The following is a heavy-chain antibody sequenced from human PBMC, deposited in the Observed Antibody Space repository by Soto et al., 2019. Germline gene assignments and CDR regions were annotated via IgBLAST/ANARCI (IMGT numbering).Heavy chain of an antibody. J-gene: IGHJ4*02. CDR1: GGSISSGGYY. V-gene: IGHV4-31*02. CDR2: IYYSGST. Sequence: SETLSLTCTVSGGSISSGGYYWSWIRQHPGKGLEWIGYIYYSGSTYYNPSLKSRVTISVDTSKNQFSLKLSSVTAADKAVYYCAREVSLAVAGTFDYWGKGTLVTVSS. CDR3: AREVSLAVAGTFDY. D-gene: IGHD6-19*01.